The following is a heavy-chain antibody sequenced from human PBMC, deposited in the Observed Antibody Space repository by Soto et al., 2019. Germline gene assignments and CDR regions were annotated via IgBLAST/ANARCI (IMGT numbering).Heavy chain of an antibody. D-gene: IGHD1-1*01. CDR2: ISSSGSTM. V-gene: IGHV3-48*03. J-gene: IGHJ3*02. CDR3: ANIERRPNAFDI. Sequence: VQLVESGGGLVQPGGSLRLSCAASGFTFNTYEMNWVRQAPGKGLEWVSYISSSGSTMYYADSVKCHFTISRDNAKNSLFLKMNSLRAEDTAVYYGANIERRPNAFDIWGQGKLVTVSS. CDR1: GFTFNTYE.